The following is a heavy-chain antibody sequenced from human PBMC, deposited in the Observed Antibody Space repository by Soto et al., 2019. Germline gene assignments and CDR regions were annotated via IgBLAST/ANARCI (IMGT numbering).Heavy chain of an antibody. D-gene: IGHD2-21*01. CDR3: AASCVGCGGFNHYGMDV. Sequence: QVQLQESGPGLVKPSQTLSLTCSVSGASISSGGYYWNWIRQHPGKGLEWIGYIYYSGTTYYNPSLKSRVTISVDTSKNQFSLKLSSVTAADTAVYYCAASCVGCGGFNHYGMDVWGQGTTVTVSS. CDR2: IYYSGTT. V-gene: IGHV4-31*03. J-gene: IGHJ6*02. CDR1: GASISSGGYY.